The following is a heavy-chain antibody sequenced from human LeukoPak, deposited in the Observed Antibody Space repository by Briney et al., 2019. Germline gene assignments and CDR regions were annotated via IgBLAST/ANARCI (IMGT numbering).Heavy chain of an antibody. Sequence: PGGSLRLSCAASGFTFSSYWMSWVRQAPGKGLEWVANIKQDGGEKYYVDSVKGRFTISRDNAKNSLYLQMNSLRAEDTAVYYCAKDPRLGTTVVANWFDPWGQGTLVTVSS. CDR2: IKQDGGEK. CDR1: GFTFSSYW. J-gene: IGHJ5*02. V-gene: IGHV3-7*03. CDR3: AKDPRLGTTVVANWFDP. D-gene: IGHD4-11*01.